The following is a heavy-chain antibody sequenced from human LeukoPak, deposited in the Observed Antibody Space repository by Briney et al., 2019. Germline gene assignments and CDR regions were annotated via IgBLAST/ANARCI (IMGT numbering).Heavy chain of an antibody. CDR1: GGSISSSSYS. CDR3: ARQTYYYGSGRFYNAGNWFDP. D-gene: IGHD3-10*01. CDR2: IYDSGST. V-gene: IGHV4-39*01. J-gene: IGHJ5*02. Sequence: KASETLSLICTVSGGSISSSSYSWGWIRQPPGKGLEWIGSIYDSGSTYFNPSLKSRVTISVDTSKNQFSLKLSSVTAADTAVYYCARQTYYYGSGRFYNAGNWFDPWGQGTLVTVSS.